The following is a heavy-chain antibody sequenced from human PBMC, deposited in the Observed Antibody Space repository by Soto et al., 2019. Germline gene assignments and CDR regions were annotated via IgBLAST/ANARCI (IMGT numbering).Heavy chain of an antibody. CDR1: GFTFSSYS. CDR2: ISSSSSTI. D-gene: IGHD5-12*01. Sequence: PGGSLRLSCAASGFTFSSYSMNWVRQAPGKGLEWVSYISSSSSTIYYAGSVKGRFTISRDNAKNSLYLQMNSLRDEDTAVYYCAREWSYSGYGFDYWGQGTLVTVSS. V-gene: IGHV3-48*02. J-gene: IGHJ4*02. CDR3: AREWSYSGYGFDY.